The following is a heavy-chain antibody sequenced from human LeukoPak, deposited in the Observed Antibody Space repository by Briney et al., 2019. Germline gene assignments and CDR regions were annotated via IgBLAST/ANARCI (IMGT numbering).Heavy chain of an antibody. CDR2: INPNSGGT. CDR3: ARDLEDYYDSSGYYWDAFDI. D-gene: IGHD3-22*01. CDR1: GYTFTGYY. Sequence: ASVKVSCKASGYTFTGYYMHWVRQAPGQGLEWMGWINPNSGGTNYAQKFQGRVTMTRDTSISTAYMELSRLRSDDTAVYYCARDLEDYYDSSGYYWDAFDIWGQGTMVTVSS. J-gene: IGHJ3*02. V-gene: IGHV1-2*02.